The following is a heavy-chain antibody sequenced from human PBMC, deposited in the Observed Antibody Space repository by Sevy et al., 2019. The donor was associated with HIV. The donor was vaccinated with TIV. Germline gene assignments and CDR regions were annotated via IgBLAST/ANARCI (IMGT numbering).Heavy chain of an antibody. CDR3: AGARYDTSGSFDAFDI. J-gene: IGHJ3*02. V-gene: IGHV3-23*01. D-gene: IGHD3-22*01. CDR2: IFGSGDVT. Sequence: GESLKISCAASGFSFSSYAMNWVRQAPGKGLEWVSTIFGSGDVTYYTDSVKCRFTISRDKSKNTLYLQMYSLRADDTAVYYCAGARYDTSGSFDAFDIWGQGTMVTVSS. CDR1: GFSFSSYA.